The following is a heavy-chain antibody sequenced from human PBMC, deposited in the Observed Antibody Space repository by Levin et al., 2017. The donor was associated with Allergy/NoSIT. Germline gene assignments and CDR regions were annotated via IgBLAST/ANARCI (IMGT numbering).Heavy chain of an antibody. V-gene: IGHV3-23*01. Sequence: GESLKISCAASGFNFSSYGMSWVRQAPGKGLEWVSAISGSGGRTYYADSVKGRFTISRDNSKRTLYVQMNSLRAEDTAVYYCAKGRGWCNSISCYDKDDALDIWGQGTMVTVSS. D-gene: IGHD2-2*01. CDR1: GFNFSSYG. J-gene: IGHJ3*02. CDR3: AKGRGWCNSISCYDKDDALDI. CDR2: ISGSGGRT.